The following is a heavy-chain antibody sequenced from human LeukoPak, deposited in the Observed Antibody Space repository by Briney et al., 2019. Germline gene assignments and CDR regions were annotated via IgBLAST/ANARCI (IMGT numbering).Heavy chain of an antibody. Sequence: GGSLRLSCAASGFTFSSYAVSWVRQAPGKGLEWVSTIVASYEGTFYADSVKGRFTISRDNSKGTLSLQMNSLRAEDTAVYYCAKGKAGGLVDLFDPWGQGTLVTVSS. CDR1: GFTFSSYA. D-gene: IGHD3/OR15-3a*01. CDR3: AKGKAGGLVDLFDP. J-gene: IGHJ5*02. V-gene: IGHV3-23*01. CDR2: IVASYEGT.